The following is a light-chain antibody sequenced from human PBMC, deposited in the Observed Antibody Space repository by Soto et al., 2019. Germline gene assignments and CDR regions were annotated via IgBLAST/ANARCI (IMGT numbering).Light chain of an antibody. J-gene: IGLJ1*01. Sequence: QSALTQPRSVSGSPGQSVTISCTGTSSDVGGFNSVSWYQQHPGKAPKLMIYDANKRPSGVPDRFSGSKSGSTASLTISGLQAEDEADYYCCSYAGSYSYAFATGTKVTVL. CDR2: DAN. V-gene: IGLV2-11*01. CDR1: SSDVGGFNS. CDR3: CSYAGSYSYA.